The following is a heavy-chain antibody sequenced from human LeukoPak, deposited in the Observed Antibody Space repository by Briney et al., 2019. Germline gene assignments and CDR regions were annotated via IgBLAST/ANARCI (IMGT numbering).Heavy chain of an antibody. CDR2: IYHSGST. V-gene: IGHV4-38-2*02. CDR1: GYSISSGYY. CDR3: ARDVLARPNWFDP. D-gene: IGHD2-8*02. J-gene: IGHJ5*02. Sequence: PSETLSLTCTVSGYSISSGYYWGWIRQPPGKGLEWIGSIYHSGSTYYNPSLKSRVTISVDTSKNQFSLKLSSVTAADTAVYYCARDVLARPNWFDPWGQGTLVTVSS.